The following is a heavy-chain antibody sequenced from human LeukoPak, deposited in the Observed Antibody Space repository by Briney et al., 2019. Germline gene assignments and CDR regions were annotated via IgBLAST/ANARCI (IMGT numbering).Heavy chain of an antibody. CDR1: GGSISSGDYY. CDR2: IYYSGST. D-gene: IGHD6-13*01. CDR3: ARRAYGVYSSTWYYFDY. Sequence: PSQTLSPTCTVSGGSISSGDYYWSWIRQPPGKGLEWIGYIYYSGSTYYNPSLKSRVTISVDTSKNQFSLKLSSVTAADTAVYYCARRAYGVYSSTWYYFDYWGQGTLVTVSS. V-gene: IGHV4-30-4*01. J-gene: IGHJ4*02.